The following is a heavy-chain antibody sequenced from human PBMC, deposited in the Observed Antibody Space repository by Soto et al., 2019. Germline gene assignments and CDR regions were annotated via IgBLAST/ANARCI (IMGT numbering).Heavy chain of an antibody. CDR2: IYYSGST. Sequence: SETLSLTCTVSGGSISSSSYYWGWIRQPPGKGLEWIGTIYYSGSTYYNPSLKSRVTISVDTSKNQFSLKRSSVTAADTAVYYCARARADYYGSEIFNKGVFSYFDLWGQETLFTVPS. D-gene: IGHD3-10*01. J-gene: IGHJ4*02. V-gene: IGHV4-39*07. CDR1: GGSISSSSYY. CDR3: ARARADYYGSEIFNKGVFSYFDL.